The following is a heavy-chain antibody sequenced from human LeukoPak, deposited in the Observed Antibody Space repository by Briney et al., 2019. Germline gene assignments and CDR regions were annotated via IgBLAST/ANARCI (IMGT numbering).Heavy chain of an antibody. J-gene: IGHJ4*02. D-gene: IGHD3-22*01. CDR2: ISISSSYI. CDR1: GFTFSSYS. Sequence: RGSLRLSCAASGFTFSSYSMNWVRQAPGKGLEWVSSISISSSYIYYADSVKGRFTISRDNAKNSLYLQMNSLRAEDTAVYYCARDVEIYYDSSGYPEATDYWGQGTLVTVSS. CDR3: ARDVEIYYDSSGYPEATDY. V-gene: IGHV3-21*01.